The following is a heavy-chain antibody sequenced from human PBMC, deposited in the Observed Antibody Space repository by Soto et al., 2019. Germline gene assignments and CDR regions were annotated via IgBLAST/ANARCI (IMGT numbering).Heavy chain of an antibody. CDR1: RFTFSSYG. J-gene: IGHJ4*02. Sequence: QVQLVESGGGVVQPGRSLRLSCAASRFTFSSYGMHWVRQAPGKGLEWVAVIWYDGSNKYYADSVKGRFTISRDNSKNTLYLQMNSLRADDTAVYYCARDDGQLSFDYWGQGTLVTVSS. V-gene: IGHV3-33*01. CDR2: IWYDGSNK. CDR3: ARDDGQLSFDY. D-gene: IGHD5-18*01.